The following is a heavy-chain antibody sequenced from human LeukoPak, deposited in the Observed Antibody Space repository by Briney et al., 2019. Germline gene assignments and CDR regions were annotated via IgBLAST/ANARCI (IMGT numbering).Heavy chain of an antibody. CDR3: ARGYNYGYRFDY. CDR2: INHSGST. V-gene: IGHV4-34*01. CDR1: GGSFSGYY. D-gene: IGHD5-18*01. J-gene: IGHJ4*02. Sequence: SETLSLTCAVYGGSFSGYYWSWIRQPPGKGLEWIGEINHSGSTNYNPSLKSRVTISVDTSKNQFSLKLSSVTAADTAVYYCARGYNYGYRFDYWGQGTLVTVPS.